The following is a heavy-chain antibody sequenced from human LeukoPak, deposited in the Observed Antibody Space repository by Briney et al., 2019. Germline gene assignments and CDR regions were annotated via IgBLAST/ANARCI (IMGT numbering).Heavy chain of an antibody. CDR1: GFTFDDYA. V-gene: IGHV3-9*01. J-gene: IGHJ4*02. CDR2: ISWNSGSI. CDR3: AKDTYLDGEAAGTFDY. D-gene: IGHD6-13*01. Sequence: SGRSLRLSCAASGFTFDDYAMHWVRQAPGKGLEWVSGISWNSGSIGYADSVKGRFTISRDNAKNSLYLQMNSLRAEDTALYYCAKDTYLDGEAAGTFDYWGQGTLVTVSS.